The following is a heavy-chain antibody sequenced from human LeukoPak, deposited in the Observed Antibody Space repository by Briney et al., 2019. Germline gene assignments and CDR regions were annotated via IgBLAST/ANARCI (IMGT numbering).Heavy chain of an antibody. CDR3: ARDPSAFAGYFDF. Sequence: PGGSLRLSCAASGFTFSRYWMNWVRQAPGKGLVWVSRIEGDGSSKTYADYVKGRFTISRDNAKNTLYLQTNSLRAEDTAVYFCARDPSAFAGYFDFWGQGTLVTASS. CDR2: IEGDGSSK. J-gene: IGHJ4*02. V-gene: IGHV3-74*01. D-gene: IGHD3-10*01. CDR1: GFTFSRYW.